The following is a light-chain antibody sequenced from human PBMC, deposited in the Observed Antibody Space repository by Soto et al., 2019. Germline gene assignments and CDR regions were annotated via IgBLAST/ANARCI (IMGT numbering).Light chain of an antibody. CDR3: QQYNSYSPWT. CDR1: QSISSY. Sequence: IHMTHSPSSLSASVLYRVTITFLASQSISSYLNWYQQKPGKAPKLLIYDASSLESGVPSRFSGSGSGTEFTLTISSLQPDDFATYYCQQYNSYSPWTFGQGTKVDIK. J-gene: IGKJ1*01. V-gene: IGKV1-5*01. CDR2: DAS.